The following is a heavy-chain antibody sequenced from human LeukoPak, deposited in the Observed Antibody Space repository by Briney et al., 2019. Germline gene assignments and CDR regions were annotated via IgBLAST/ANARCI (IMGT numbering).Heavy chain of an antibody. CDR2: IYYSGST. D-gene: IGHD3-3*01. Sequence: PSETLSLTCTVSGGSISSYYWSWIRQPPGKGLEWIGYIYYSGSTNYNPSLKSRVTISVDTSKNQFSLKLSSVTAADTAVYYCARDIGGFWSGYYYYYMDVWGKGTTVTVSS. V-gene: IGHV4-59*01. J-gene: IGHJ6*03. CDR3: ARDIGGFWSGYYYYYMDV. CDR1: GGSISSYY.